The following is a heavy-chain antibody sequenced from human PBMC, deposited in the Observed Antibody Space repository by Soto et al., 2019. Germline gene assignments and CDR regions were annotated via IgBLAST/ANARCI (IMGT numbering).Heavy chain of an antibody. CDR3: TTVRGSLGVRDYYYYYGMDV. Sequence: EVQLVESGGGLVKPGGSLRLSCAASGFTFSNAWMNWVRQAPGKGLEWVGRIKSKTDGGTTDYAAPVKGRFTISRDDSKNTLYLQMNSLKTEDTAVYYCTTVRGSLGVRDYYYYYGMDVWGQGTTVTVSS. V-gene: IGHV3-15*07. J-gene: IGHJ6*02. CDR2: IKSKTDGGTT. D-gene: IGHD3-16*01. CDR1: GFTFSNAW.